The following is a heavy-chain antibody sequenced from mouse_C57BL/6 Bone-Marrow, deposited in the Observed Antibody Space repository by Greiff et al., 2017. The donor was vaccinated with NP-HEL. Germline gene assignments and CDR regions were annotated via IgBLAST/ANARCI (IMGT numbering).Heavy chain of an antibody. CDR3: ARLATYDYGGFAY. CDR1: GYAFSSSW. D-gene: IGHD2-4*01. Sequence: QVQLKQSGPELVKPGASVKISCKASGYAFSSSWMNWVKQRPGKGLEWIGRIYPGDGDTNYNGKFKGKATLTADKSSSTAYMQLSSLTSEDSAVYFCARLATYDYGGFAYWGQGTLVTVSA. CDR2: IYPGDGDT. J-gene: IGHJ3*01. V-gene: IGHV1-82*01.